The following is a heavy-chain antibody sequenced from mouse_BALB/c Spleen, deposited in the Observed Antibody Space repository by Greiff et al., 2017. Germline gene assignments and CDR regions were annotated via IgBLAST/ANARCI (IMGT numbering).Heavy chain of an antibody. Sequence: EVKLVESGPGLVKPSQSLSLTCTVTGYSITSDYAWNWIRQFPGNKLEWMGYISYSGSTSYNPSLKSRISITRDTSKNQFFLQLNSVTTEDTATYYCARSSPWFAYWGQGTLVTVSA. J-gene: IGHJ3*01. CDR2: ISYSGST. CDR3: ARSSPWFAY. CDR1: GYSITSDYA. V-gene: IGHV3-2*02. D-gene: IGHD1-3*01.